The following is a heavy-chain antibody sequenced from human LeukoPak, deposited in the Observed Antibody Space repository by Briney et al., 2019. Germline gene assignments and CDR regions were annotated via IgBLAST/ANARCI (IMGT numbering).Heavy chain of an antibody. CDR1: GFTFSSYG. J-gene: IGHJ6*02. V-gene: IGHV3-30*18. CDR3: AKDQYYYGSGSYVLDYYYGMDV. D-gene: IGHD3-10*01. Sequence: GGSLRLSCAASGFTFSSYGMHWVRQAPGKGLEWVAVISYDGSNKYYADSVKGRFTISRDNSKNTLYLQMNSLRAEDTAVYYCAKDQYYYGSGSYVLDYYYGMDVWGQGTTVTVSS. CDR2: ISYDGSNK.